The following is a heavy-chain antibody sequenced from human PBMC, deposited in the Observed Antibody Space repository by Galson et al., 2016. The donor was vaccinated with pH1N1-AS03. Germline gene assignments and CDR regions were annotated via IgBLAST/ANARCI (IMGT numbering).Heavy chain of an antibody. D-gene: IGHD3-22*01. J-gene: IGHJ4*02. CDR1: GGSIDSSNW. Sequence: ETLSLTCAVSGGSIDSSNWWSWVRQPPGKGLEWVGEIWPRGTTNYNPSLKSRVTISLDKSNNQFSLMLISVTAADTAVYYCARGFDFSAYYFPKWGQGALVTVSS. V-gene: IGHV4-4*02. CDR3: ARGFDFSAYYFPK. CDR2: IWPRGTT.